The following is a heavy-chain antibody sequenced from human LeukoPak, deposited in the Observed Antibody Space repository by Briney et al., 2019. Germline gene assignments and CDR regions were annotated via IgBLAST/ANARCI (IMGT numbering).Heavy chain of an antibody. D-gene: IGHD3-22*01. CDR2: ISGDGGST. J-gene: IGHJ4*02. Sequence: PGGSLRLSWAPSGFTFDDYAMHWVRQAPGKGLEWVSLISGDGGSTYYADSVKGRFTISRDNSKNSLYLQMNSLRTEDTALCYCAKEGYYYDSSGYTGGDYFDYWGQGTLVTVSS. CDR3: AKEGYYYDSSGYTGGDYFDY. CDR1: GFTFDDYA. V-gene: IGHV3-43*02.